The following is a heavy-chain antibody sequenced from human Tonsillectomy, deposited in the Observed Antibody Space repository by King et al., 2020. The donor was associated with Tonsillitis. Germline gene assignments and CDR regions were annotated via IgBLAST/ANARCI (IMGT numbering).Heavy chain of an antibody. CDR1: GYTSTTYG. Sequence: HVQLVQSGAEVKKPGASVKVSCKASGYTSTTYGITWVRQAPGQGLEWMGWINAYNGNTLYAQKLQGRVTITTDTSTRTAYMELRSLRSDDTAVYYCALDILTGFYDYWGQGTQVTVSS. J-gene: IGHJ4*02. V-gene: IGHV1-18*01. CDR2: INAYNGNT. D-gene: IGHD3-9*01. CDR3: ALDILTGFYDY.